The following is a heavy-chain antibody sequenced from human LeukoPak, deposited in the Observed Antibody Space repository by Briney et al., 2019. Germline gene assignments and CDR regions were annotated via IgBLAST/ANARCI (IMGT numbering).Heavy chain of an antibody. D-gene: IGHD3-10*01. Sequence: SETLSLTCAVSGGSISSGDYSWSWIRQLPGKGLEWIGYIYHSGSTYYNPSLKRRVTISVDRSKNQFSLKLSSVTAADTAVYYCARGLGITMVRGVAHYFDYWGQGTLVTVSS. V-gene: IGHV4-30-2*01. J-gene: IGHJ4*02. CDR2: IYHSGST. CDR1: GGSISSGDYS. CDR3: ARGLGITMVRGVAHYFDY.